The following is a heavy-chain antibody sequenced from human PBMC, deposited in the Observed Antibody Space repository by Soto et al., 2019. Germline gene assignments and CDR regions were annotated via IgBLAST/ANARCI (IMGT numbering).Heavy chain of an antibody. CDR1: GFTFTSSA. CDR3: AAVDGYCSSTSCYSYYYGMDV. D-gene: IGHD2-2*01. Sequence: SVKVSCKASGFTFTSSAMQWVRQARGQRLEWIGWIVVGSGNTNYAQKFQERVTITRDMSTSTAYMELSSLRSEDTAVYYCAAVDGYCSSTSCYSYYYGMDVWGQGTTVTVSS. J-gene: IGHJ6*02. V-gene: IGHV1-58*02. CDR2: IVVGSGNT.